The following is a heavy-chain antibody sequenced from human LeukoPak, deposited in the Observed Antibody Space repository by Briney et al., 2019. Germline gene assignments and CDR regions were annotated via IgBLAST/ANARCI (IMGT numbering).Heavy chain of an antibody. V-gene: IGHV3-74*01. CDR2: INSDGLIT. CDR1: GFPFSNYW. Sequence: GGSLRLSCAASGFPFSNYWMPWVRQAPGKGLGWVSRINSDGLITNYADSVKGRFTVSRDNPKNTLCLQMNSLRVEDTAVYYCVREGGGSFLDSFDIWGQGKLVTVSS. CDR3: VREGGGSFLDSFDI. D-gene: IGHD2-15*01. J-gene: IGHJ3*02.